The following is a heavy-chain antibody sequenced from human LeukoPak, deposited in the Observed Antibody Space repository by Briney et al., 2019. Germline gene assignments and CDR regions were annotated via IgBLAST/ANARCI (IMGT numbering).Heavy chain of an antibody. J-gene: IGHJ4*02. CDR2: ISSSGSTI. CDR1: GFTFRSYE. V-gene: IGHV3-48*03. Sequence: GGSLRLSCAASGFTFRSYEMNWVRQAPGRGLEWVSYISSSGSTIYYAVSVKGRFTISRDNAKNSLYLQMNSLRAEDTAVYYCARDLYGSGSFDYWGQGTLVTVSS. D-gene: IGHD3-10*01. CDR3: ARDLYGSGSFDY.